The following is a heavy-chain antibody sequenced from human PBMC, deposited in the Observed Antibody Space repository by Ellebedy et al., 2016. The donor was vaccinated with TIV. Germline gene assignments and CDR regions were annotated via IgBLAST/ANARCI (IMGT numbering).Heavy chain of an antibody. CDR1: GFAFSPYG. V-gene: IGHV3-48*01. CDR3: ARVRGGWYLDL. CDR2: ISGVGQTI. J-gene: IGHJ4*02. Sequence: PGGSLRLSCAASGFAFSPYGMTWIRQAPGKGREWLSVISGVGQTIYSADSVRGRFTISRDNAKNSLYLQVNSLRVEDTAVYYCARVRGGWYLDLWGQGTLVTVSS. D-gene: IGHD6-19*01.